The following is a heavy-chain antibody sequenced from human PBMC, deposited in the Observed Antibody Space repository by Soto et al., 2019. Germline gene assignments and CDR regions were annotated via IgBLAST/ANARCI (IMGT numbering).Heavy chain of an antibody. CDR3: AKDQVGSSSWYQYNWFDP. V-gene: IGHV3-23*01. Sequence: EVQLLESGGGLVRPGGSLRLSCVASGFTFRSFAMSWVRQAPGKGLEWVSTISGSGGSTYYADSLKGRFTISRDNSKNTLYLHMNSLRAEDTAVYYCAKDQVGSSSWYQYNWFDPWGQGTLVTVSS. CDR2: ISGSGGST. D-gene: IGHD6-13*01. CDR1: GFTFRSFA. J-gene: IGHJ5*02.